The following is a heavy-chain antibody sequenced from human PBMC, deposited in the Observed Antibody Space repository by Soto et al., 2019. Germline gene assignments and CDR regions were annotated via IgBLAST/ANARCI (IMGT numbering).Heavy chain of an antibody. CDR1: GGSISSGDYY. CDR3: ARDIVLVPAAIYYYYYGMDV. Sequence: SETLSLTCTVSGGSISSGDYYWSWIRQPPGKGLEWIGYIYYSGSTYYNPSLKSRVTISVDTSKNQFSLKLSSVTAADTAVYYCARDIVLVPAAIYYYYYGMDVWGQGTTVTVSS. V-gene: IGHV4-30-4*01. D-gene: IGHD2-2*01. CDR2: IYYSGST. J-gene: IGHJ6*02.